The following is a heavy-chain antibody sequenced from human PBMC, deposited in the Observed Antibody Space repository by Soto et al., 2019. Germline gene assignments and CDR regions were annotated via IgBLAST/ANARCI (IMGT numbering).Heavy chain of an antibody. CDR1: GDCISSSKW. CDR3: TRGGVPPSYLDY. D-gene: IGHD3-16*02. CDR2: IYHSGST. Sequence: SETLSLTCAVSGDCISSSKWWSWVRQPPGKGLEWIGEIYHSGSTNYSPSLKSRVTLSIDKSKNQFSLSLSSVTAADTAVYYCTRGGVPPSYLDYWGLGTLVTVSS. V-gene: IGHV4-4*02. J-gene: IGHJ4*02.